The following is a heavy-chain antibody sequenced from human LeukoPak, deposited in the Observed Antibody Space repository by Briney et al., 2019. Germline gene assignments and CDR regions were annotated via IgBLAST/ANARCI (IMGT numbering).Heavy chain of an antibody. CDR1: GFTFSSYW. V-gene: IGHV3-74*01. CDR3: AKFFRGEISGSYDGDY. D-gene: IGHD3-10*01. Sequence: TGGSLRLSCAASGFTFSSYWMHWVRQAPGKGLVWVSRVNSDGSSTTYADSVKGRFTISRDNSKNSLYLQMNSLRTEDTALYYCAKFFRGEISGSYDGDYWGQGTLVTVSS. J-gene: IGHJ4*02. CDR2: VNSDGSST.